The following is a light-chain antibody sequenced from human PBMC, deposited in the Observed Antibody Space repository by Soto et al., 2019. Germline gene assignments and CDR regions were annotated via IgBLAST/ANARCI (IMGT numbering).Light chain of an antibody. J-gene: IGKJ1*01. V-gene: IGKV3-15*01. CDR3: QQYNNWPQWA. Sequence: TQSPVPIAVSPLELASLSFMTSQSVSSGLAWYQQKPGQAPRLLIYGASTRATGIPARFIGSGSGTDFTLTISSLQSEDYAVDYYQQYNNWPQWAFGQGTKVDIK. CDR2: GAS. CDR1: QSVSSG.